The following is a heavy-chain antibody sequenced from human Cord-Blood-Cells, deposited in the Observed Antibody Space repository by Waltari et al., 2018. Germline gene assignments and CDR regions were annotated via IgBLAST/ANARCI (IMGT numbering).Heavy chain of an antibody. V-gene: IGHV3-30*18. CDR3: AKDLLKSSSYFDY. J-gene: IGHJ4*02. CDR2: ISYDGSNK. Sequence: GGVVQPGRSLRLSCAASGFTFSSYGMHWVRQAPGKGLEWVAVISYDGSNKYYADSVKGRFTISRDNSKNTLYLQMNSLRAEDTAVYYCAKDLLKSSSYFDYWGQGTLVTVSS. D-gene: IGHD6-13*01. CDR1: GFTFSSYG.